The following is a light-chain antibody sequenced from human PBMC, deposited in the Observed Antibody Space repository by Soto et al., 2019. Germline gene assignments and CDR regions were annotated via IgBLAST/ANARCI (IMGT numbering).Light chain of an antibody. CDR3: QQYAYWPET. CDR1: QSVRTN. V-gene: IGKV3D-15*01. CDR2: YSS. Sequence: MMTQFRDTVFVTPGATVTLSCGASQSVRTNLAWYQQRPGQAPRLLTHYSSTRATDVPARFSGSGSGTNFTLAISSLQSEDFAVDFCQQYAYWPETFGQGTKVDIK. J-gene: IGKJ1*01.